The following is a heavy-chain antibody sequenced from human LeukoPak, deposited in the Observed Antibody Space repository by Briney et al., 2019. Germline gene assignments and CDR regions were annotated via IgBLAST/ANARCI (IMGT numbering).Heavy chain of an antibody. CDR2: IYYSGGT. CDR1: GGSISSYY. V-gene: IGHV4-59*08. Sequence: SETLSLTCTVSGGSISSYYWSWIRQPPGKGLEWIGYIYYSGGTNYNPSLKSRVTISVDTSKNQFSLKLSSVTAADTAVYYCVRMATIQSYYGMDVWGQGTTVTVSS. D-gene: IGHD5-24*01. CDR3: VRMATIQSYYGMDV. J-gene: IGHJ6*02.